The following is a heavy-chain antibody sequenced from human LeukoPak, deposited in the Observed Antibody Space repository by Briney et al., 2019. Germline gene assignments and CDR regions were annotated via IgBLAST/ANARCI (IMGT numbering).Heavy chain of an antibody. J-gene: IGHJ4*02. V-gene: IGHV4-59*01. D-gene: IGHD3-10*01. CDR1: GGSISNYY. Sequence: SETLSLTCRVSGGSISNYYWSWIRQPPGKGLEWIGYIYYSGSTNYNPSLKSRVTISVDTSKNQFSLKLTSVTAADTAVYYCARSYSGSYYRTFDYWGRGTLVTVSS. CDR3: ARSYSGSYYRTFDY. CDR2: IYYSGST.